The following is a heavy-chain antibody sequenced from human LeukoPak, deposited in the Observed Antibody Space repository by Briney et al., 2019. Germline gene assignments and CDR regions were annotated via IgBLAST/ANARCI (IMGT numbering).Heavy chain of an antibody. CDR3: ARDGVGWFGELSFIDY. Sequence: SCKASGYTFSSYGMHWVRQAPGKGLEWVAVISYDGSNKYYADSVKGRFTISRDDSKNTLYLQMNSLRAEDTAVYYCARDGVGWFGELSFIDYWGQGTLVTVSS. CDR1: GYTFSSYG. D-gene: IGHD3-10*01. CDR2: ISYDGSNK. J-gene: IGHJ4*02. V-gene: IGHV3-30*03.